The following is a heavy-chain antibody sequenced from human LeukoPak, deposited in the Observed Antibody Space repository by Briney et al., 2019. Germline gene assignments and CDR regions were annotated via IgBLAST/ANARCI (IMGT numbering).Heavy chain of an antibody. CDR3: TTGIDDEGGY. V-gene: IGHV3-15*07. J-gene: IGHJ4*02. D-gene: IGHD3-3*02. Sequence: TGGSLRLSCAASGFTFSNYNMNWVRQAPGKGLEWVGRIKTNAEGGTLDYTAPVKGRFTISRDDSKNTLYLQMDSLEVEDTGMYYCTTGIDDEGGYWGQGTLVTVSS. CDR1: GFTFSNYN. CDR2: IKTNAEGGTL.